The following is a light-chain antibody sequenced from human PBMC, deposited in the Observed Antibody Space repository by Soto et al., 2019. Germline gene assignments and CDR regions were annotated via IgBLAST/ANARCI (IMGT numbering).Light chain of an antibody. CDR2: SNN. CDR1: SSNIGSNA. V-gene: IGLV1-44*01. CDR3: AAWDDSLNALV. Sequence: QSALTQPPSASGTPGQRVTFSCSGSSSNIGSNAVNWYQQLPGTAPKLLIYSNNQRPSGVPDRFSGSNSGTSASLAISGLQSEDEADYYCAAWDDSLNALVFGGGTKLTVL. J-gene: IGLJ2*01.